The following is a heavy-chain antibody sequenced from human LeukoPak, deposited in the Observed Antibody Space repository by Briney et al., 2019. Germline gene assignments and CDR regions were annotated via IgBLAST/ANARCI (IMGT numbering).Heavy chain of an antibody. D-gene: IGHD7-27*01. CDR3: ARQTAMGRSGDY. CDR1: GYSFTSYW. V-gene: IGHV5-51*01. CDR2: IDPSDSDI. J-gene: IGHJ4*02. Sequence: GESLKISCKASGYSFTSYWIGWVRQMPGKGLEWMGIIDPSDSDIRYTPSFQGQVTISADKSLSTAYLQWNSLEAPDTAIYYCARQTAMGRSGDYWGQGTLVTVSS.